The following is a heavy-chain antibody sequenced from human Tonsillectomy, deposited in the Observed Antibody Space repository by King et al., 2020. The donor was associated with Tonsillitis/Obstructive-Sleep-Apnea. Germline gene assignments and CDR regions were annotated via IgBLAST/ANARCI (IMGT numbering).Heavy chain of an antibody. CDR2: IYYSGST. D-gene: IGHD3-16*01. CDR1: GGSISSYY. Sequence: VQLQESGPGLVKPSETLSLTCTVSGGSISSYYWSWIRQPPGKGLEWIGYIYYSGSTNYNPSLKSRVTISVDTSKNQFSLKLSSVTAADTAVYYCARDRRGEPDAFDIWGQGTMGTVSS. CDR3: ARDRRGEPDAFDI. V-gene: IGHV4-59*01. J-gene: IGHJ3*02.